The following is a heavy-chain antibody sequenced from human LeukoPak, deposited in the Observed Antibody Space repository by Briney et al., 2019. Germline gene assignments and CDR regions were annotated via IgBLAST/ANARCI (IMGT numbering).Heavy chain of an antibody. CDR2: MYRGGST. CDR3: ATDGGAAAGY. Sequence: GGSLRLSCAASGFTVSNNYMSWVRQAPGKGLEWVSVMYRGGSTYYSDSVQGRFTISRDNSKNTLYLQMNSLRAEDTALYYCATDGGAAAGYWGQGTLLTVSS. J-gene: IGHJ4*02. V-gene: IGHV3-66*01. CDR1: GFTVSNNY. D-gene: IGHD6-13*01.